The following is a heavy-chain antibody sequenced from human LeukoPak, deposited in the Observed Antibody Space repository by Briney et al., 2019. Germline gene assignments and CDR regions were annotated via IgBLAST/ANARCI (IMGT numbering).Heavy chain of an antibody. CDR1: GGTFSSYA. Sequence: GASVKVSCKASGGTFSSYAISWVRQAPGQGLEWMGGIIPIFGTANYAQKFQGRVTITADESTSTAYMELGSLGSEDTAVYYCARAFSSPRYCSSTSCYTGAFDIWGQGTMVTVSS. V-gene: IGHV1-69*13. D-gene: IGHD2-2*02. J-gene: IGHJ3*02. CDR2: IIPIFGTA. CDR3: ARAFSSPRYCSSTSCYTGAFDI.